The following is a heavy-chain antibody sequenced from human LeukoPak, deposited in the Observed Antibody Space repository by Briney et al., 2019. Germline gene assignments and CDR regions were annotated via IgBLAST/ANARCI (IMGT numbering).Heavy chain of an antibody. V-gene: IGHV3-23*01. CDR3: PKAAYDILTGYGGD. CDR1: GFTFSSYA. D-gene: IGHD3-9*01. Sequence: GGSLRLSCAASGFTFSSYAMSWVRQAPVKGLYWVSAISGSGGSTYYADSVKGRFTISRDNSKNTLYLQMNSLRAEDTALYYWPKAAYDILTGYGGDWGQGTLVTVSS. J-gene: IGHJ4*02. CDR2: ISGSGGST.